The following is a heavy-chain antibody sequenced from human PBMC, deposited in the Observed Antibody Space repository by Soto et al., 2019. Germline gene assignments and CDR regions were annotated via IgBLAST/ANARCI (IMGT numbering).Heavy chain of an antibody. J-gene: IGHJ4*02. V-gene: IGHV3-33*01. CDR3: ARLGSGWSFDY. Sequence: ESGGGVVQPGMSPRLSCAASGFTFSNYGMNWVRQAPGKGLEWVAVIWYDGSNKYYADSVKGRFTISRDNSKNMVYLQMNSLRPEDTAVYYCARLGSGWSFDYWGQGNLVSVSS. CDR2: IWYDGSNK. D-gene: IGHD2-15*01. CDR1: GFTFSNYG.